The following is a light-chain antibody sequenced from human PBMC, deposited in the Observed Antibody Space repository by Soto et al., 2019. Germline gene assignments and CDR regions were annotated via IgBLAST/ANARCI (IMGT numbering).Light chain of an antibody. CDR1: QSVSSNY. CDR2: GAS. J-gene: IGKJ4*01. CDR3: QQYSGLPLT. V-gene: IGKV3-20*01. Sequence: EVVLTQSPGTLSLSPGDRVTLSCRASQSVSSNYLAWYQHKSGQAPRLLIFGASNRAAGIPDRFSGGGSGTDFTLTISGLEPEDFAVYYCQQYSGLPLTFGGGTKLEI.